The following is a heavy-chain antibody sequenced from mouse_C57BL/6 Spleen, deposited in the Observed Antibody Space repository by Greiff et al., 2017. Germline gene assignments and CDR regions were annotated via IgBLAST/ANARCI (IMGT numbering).Heavy chain of an antibody. V-gene: IGHV5-6*01. CDR3: ARHPMVTRDLDY. CDR2: ISSGGSYT. Sequence: EVKLVESGGDLVKPGGSLKLSCAASGFTFSSYGMSWVRQTPDKRLEWVATISSGGSYTYYPDSVKGRFTISRDNAKNTLYLQMSSLKSEDTAMYYCARHPMVTRDLDYWGQGTSVTVSS. CDR1: GFTFSSYG. J-gene: IGHJ4*01. D-gene: IGHD2-2*01.